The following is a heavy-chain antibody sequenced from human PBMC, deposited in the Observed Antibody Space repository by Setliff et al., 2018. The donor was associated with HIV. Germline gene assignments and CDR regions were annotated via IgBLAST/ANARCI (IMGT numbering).Heavy chain of an antibody. CDR2: IYSSGTT. CDR1: GGSISSGYYL. Sequence: KPSETLSLTCTVSGGSISSGYYLWNWIRQPAGKGLEWIGHIYSSGTTVYNPSLKSRVSISLNRSKNQLSLKVTSVTAADTAVYYCARELGAAVVSDYYYYYMDVWGKGTTVTVSS. V-gene: IGHV4-61*09. D-gene: IGHD2-15*01. J-gene: IGHJ6*03. CDR3: ARELGAAVVSDYYYYYMDV.